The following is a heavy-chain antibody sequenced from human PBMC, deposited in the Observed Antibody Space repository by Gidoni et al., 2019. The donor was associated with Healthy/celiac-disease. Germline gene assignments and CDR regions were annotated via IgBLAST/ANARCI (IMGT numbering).Heavy chain of an antibody. CDR3: ARGPDPWAKYYYYYYMDV. Sequence: EVQLVESGGGLVQPGGSLRLSCAASGFTFSSYWMSWVRQAPGKGLEWVANIKQDGSEKYYVDSVKGRFTISRDNAKNSLYLQMNSLRAEDTAVYYCARGPDPWAKYYYYYYMDVWGKGTTVTVSS. V-gene: IGHV3-7*03. J-gene: IGHJ6*03. CDR1: GFTFSSYW. D-gene: IGHD3-16*01. CDR2: IKQDGSEK.